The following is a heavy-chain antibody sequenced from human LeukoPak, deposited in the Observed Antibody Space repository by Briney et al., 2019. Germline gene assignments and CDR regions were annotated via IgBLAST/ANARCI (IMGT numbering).Heavy chain of an antibody. CDR2: INPRGDTT. J-gene: IGHJ5*02. V-gene: IGHV1-46*01. D-gene: IGHD2-21*01. Sequence: ASVKVSCKTSGSTFTWFLIHWVRQAPGQGLEWVGTINPRGDTTSYAQRIQGRATLTEDSSTTTFYMVLSSITSDDTAEYFRAWPADCDGTNCGYWLDPWGPGTLVTVSS. CDR3: AWPADCDGTNCGYWLDP. CDR1: GSTFTWFL.